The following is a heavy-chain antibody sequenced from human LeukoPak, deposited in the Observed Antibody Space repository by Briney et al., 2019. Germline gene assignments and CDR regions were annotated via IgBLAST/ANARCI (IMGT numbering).Heavy chain of an antibody. J-gene: IGHJ4*02. V-gene: IGHV3-73*01. D-gene: IGHD4-11*01. CDR2: IRSKANKYAT. CDR3: TGLDYGNYNYFDY. CDR1: GFTFSGAA. Sequence: GGSLRLSCAASGFTFSGAAMDWVRQASGKGLEWVGRIRSKANKYATSYAESVKGRFTISRDDSKNTAYLQMNSPKTEDTAVYYCTGLDYGNYNYFDYWGQGTLVTVSS.